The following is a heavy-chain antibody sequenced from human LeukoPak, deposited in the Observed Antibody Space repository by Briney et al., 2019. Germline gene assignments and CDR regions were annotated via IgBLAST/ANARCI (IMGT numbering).Heavy chain of an antibody. CDR3: VGVLPSTG. J-gene: IGHJ4*02. CDR1: GYTFTGYY. V-gene: IGHV1-2*02. Sequence: ASVKVSCKASGYTFTGYYIHWVRQAPGQGLEWMGWINPNSGDTNYAQKFQGRVTMTRDTSITTAYMELTRLRSDDTAVYYCVGVLPSTGWGQGTLVTVSS. CDR2: INPNSGDT.